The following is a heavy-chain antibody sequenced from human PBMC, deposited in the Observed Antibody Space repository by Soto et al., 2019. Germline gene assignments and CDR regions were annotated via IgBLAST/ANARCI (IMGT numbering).Heavy chain of an antibody. CDR2: INPSGGST. Sequence: GXSVKISCKASGYTFTSYYMPWVRQAPGQGLEWMGIINPSGGSTSYAQKFQGRVTMTRDTSTSTVYMELSSLRSEDTAVYYCARDILFSAYSSSSGNFDYWGQGPLVTVSS. D-gene: IGHD6-6*01. J-gene: IGHJ4*02. CDR3: ARDILFSAYSSSSGNFDY. V-gene: IGHV1-46*01. CDR1: GYTFTSYY.